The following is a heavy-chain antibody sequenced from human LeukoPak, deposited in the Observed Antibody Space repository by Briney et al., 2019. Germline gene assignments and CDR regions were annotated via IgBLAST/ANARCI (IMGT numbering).Heavy chain of an antibody. CDR3: ARANFLYCSSSTCLFDY. CDR2: INPNDGDT. CDR1: GYTFTDYY. D-gene: IGHD2-2*01. Sequence: ASVKVSCKASGYTFTDYYMHWVRQAPGQGFEWMGWINPNDGDTNYAQKFQGRVTMTRDTSISTAHMEVRRLRSDDTAVYYCARANFLYCSSSTCLFDYWGQGTLVTVSS. J-gene: IGHJ4*02. V-gene: IGHV1-2*02.